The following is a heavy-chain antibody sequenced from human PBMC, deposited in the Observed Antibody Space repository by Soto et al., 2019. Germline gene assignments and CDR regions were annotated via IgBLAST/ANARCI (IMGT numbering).Heavy chain of an antibody. CDR1: GYTFTGYY. CDR2: INPNSGGT. J-gene: IGHJ4*02. Sequence: ASVKVSCKASGYTFTGYYMHWVRQAPGQGLEWMGWINPNSGGTNYAQKFQGWVTMTRDTSISTAYMELSRLRSDDTAVYYCARDPDSSSLNFDYWGQGTLVTVSS. V-gene: IGHV1-2*04. CDR3: ARDPDSSSLNFDY. D-gene: IGHD6-6*01.